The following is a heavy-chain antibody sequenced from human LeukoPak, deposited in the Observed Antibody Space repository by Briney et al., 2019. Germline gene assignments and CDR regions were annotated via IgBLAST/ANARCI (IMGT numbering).Heavy chain of an antibody. CDR1: GFTFSSYG. J-gene: IGHJ6*03. CDR3: AKDLYNYYGSGSYHYMDV. V-gene: IGHV3-30*18. Sequence: GGSLRLSCAASGFTFSSYGMSWVRQAPGKGLEWVAVISYDGSNKYYADSVKGRFTISRDNSKNTLYLQMNSLRAEDTAVYYCAKDLYNYYGSGSYHYMDVWGKGTTVTVSS. CDR2: ISYDGSNK. D-gene: IGHD3-10*01.